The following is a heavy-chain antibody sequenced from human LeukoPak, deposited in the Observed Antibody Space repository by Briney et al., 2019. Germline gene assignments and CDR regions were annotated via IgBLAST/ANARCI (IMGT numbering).Heavy chain of an antibody. Sequence: ASVKVSCKASGYTFTSYGISWVRPAPGQGLEWMGWISAYNGNTNYAQKLQGRVTMTTDTSTSTAYMELRSLRSDDTAVYYCARNHPTSVRYFDWLFDYWGQGTLVTVSS. V-gene: IGHV1-18*01. CDR1: GYTFTSYG. CDR3: ARNHPTSVRYFDWLFDY. J-gene: IGHJ4*02. D-gene: IGHD3-9*01. CDR2: ISAYNGNT.